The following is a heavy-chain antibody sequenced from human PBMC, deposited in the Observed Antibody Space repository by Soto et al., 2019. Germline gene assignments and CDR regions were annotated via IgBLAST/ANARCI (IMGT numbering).Heavy chain of an antibody. CDR2: VYYTGVT. CDR3: ARGIQSGCSDGGGFDP. D-gene: IGHD6-25*01. Sequence: QVQLQESGPGLVKPSETLSLTCSVSGGSIVGYYWTWIRQPPGQALEWIGYVYYTGVTRSNPSLMSRLPTSIDTSKNQFTLKLSAVTAADTALYYRARGIQSGCSDGGGFDPWGQGILVTVSS. V-gene: IGHV4-59*01. J-gene: IGHJ5*02. CDR1: GGSIVGYY.